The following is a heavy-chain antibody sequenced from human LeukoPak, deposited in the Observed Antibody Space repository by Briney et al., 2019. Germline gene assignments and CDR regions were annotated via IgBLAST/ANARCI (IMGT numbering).Heavy chain of an antibody. CDR2: IIPIFGTT. J-gene: IGHJ4*02. CDR1: VGTFSTDA. Sequence: SVKVSCKASVGTFSTDAISWVRQAPGQGLEWMGGIIPIFGTTNYAKKFQGRVTITADESTSTAYMEVSSLRSEEKAVVYLGRGPGRGQAAGLDYWGEGTLVTVSS. D-gene: IGHD6-13*01. V-gene: IGHV1-69*01. CDR3: GRGPGRGQAAGLDY.